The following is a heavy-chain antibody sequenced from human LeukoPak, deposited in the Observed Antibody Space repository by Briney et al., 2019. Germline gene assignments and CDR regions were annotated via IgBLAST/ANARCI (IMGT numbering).Heavy chain of an antibody. V-gene: IGHV3-23*01. CDR1: GFTFSSYA. D-gene: IGHD3-10*01. Sequence: GGSLRLSCAASGFTFSSYAMGWVRQAPGKGLEWVSAVSGSGGSTYYADSVKGRFTISRDNSKNTLYLQMNSLRAEDTAVYYCAKVFGSGSPTQFDYWGQGTLVTVSS. CDR2: VSGSGGST. J-gene: IGHJ4*02. CDR3: AKVFGSGSPTQFDY.